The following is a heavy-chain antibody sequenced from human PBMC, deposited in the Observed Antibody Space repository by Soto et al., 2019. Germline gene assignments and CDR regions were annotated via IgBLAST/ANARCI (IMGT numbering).Heavy chain of an antibody. CDR3: ARDRTDNLTGYFYY. Sequence: PVKVSCRASGGTCSWYAMSWVLQTPGQGLEWMGGIIPIFGTANYAQKFQGRVTITADESTSTVYMELSSLRSEDTAVYYCARDRTDNLTGYFYYWGQGTLVTVSS. CDR1: GGTCSWYA. D-gene: IGHD3-9*01. J-gene: IGHJ4*02. V-gene: IGHV1-69*01. CDR2: IIPIFGTA.